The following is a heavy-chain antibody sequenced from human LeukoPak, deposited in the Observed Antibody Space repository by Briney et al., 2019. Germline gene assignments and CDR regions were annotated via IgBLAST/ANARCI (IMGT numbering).Heavy chain of an antibody. CDR1: GGSFSTYY. CDR3: ARVLSSGTYYFPRPYFDF. Sequence: SETLSLTCAVYGGSFSTYYWSWIRQPPGKGLEWIGDIYHTGIAYYNPSLKSRITLSVDTSKNQFSLKLSSVTAADAAVYFCARVLSSGTYYFPRPYFDFWGQGTLVTVSS. V-gene: IGHV4-34*01. J-gene: IGHJ4*02. D-gene: IGHD3-10*01. CDR2: IYHTGIA.